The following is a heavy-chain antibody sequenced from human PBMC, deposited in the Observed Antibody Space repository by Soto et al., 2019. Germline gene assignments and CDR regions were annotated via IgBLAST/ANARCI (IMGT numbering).Heavy chain of an antibody. V-gene: IGHV1-3*01. CDR1: GYSFSTYS. Sequence: QVQVVQSGAEVKKPGASVKVSCKASGYSFSTYSMHWVRQAPGQGLEWMGWINGANGNTRYSQKFKDRVSISRDTTASTGYMELSSLRSEDTAVYYCARGKGMEENYYYHGMDVWGPGTTVIVSS. D-gene: IGHD1-1*01. J-gene: IGHJ6*02. CDR3: ARGKGMEENYYYHGMDV. CDR2: INGANGNT.